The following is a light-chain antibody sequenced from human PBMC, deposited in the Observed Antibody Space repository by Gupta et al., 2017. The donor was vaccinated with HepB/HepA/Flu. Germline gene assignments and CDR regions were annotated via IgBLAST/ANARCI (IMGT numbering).Light chain of an antibody. J-gene: IGKJ4*01. CDR1: QSVSSY. Sequence: DIVLTQSPATLSLSPGERATLSCRASQSVSSYLAWYQRKPVQAPRLLIYDASNRATGIPARFSGSGSGTDFTLTISSLEPEDFTVYYCQPRSNWPLTFGGGTKVEIK. V-gene: IGKV3-11*01. CDR2: DAS. CDR3: QPRSNWPLT.